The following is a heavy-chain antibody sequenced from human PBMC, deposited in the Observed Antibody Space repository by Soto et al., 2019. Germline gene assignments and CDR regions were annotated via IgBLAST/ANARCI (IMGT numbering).Heavy chain of an antibody. D-gene: IGHD3-3*01. J-gene: IGHJ5*02. Sequence: SETLSLTCTVSGGSISTGGWYWSWIRQPPGKGLEWIGYIYYSGSTNYNPSLKSRVTISVDTSKNQFSLKLSSVTAADTAVYYCARAGRRITIFGVVIIEWFDPWGQGTLVTVSS. V-gene: IGHV4-61*08. CDR1: GGSISTGGWY. CDR3: ARAGRRITIFGVVIIEWFDP. CDR2: IYYSGST.